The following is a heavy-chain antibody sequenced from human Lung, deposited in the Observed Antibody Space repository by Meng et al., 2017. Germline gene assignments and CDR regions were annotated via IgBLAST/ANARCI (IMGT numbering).Heavy chain of an antibody. CDR2: INRDGTKP. D-gene: IGHD1-1*01. CDR3: TNDRLNH. J-gene: IGHJ1*01. Sequence: VQLGEYGGGLFPPGGSLRLSCAASGFTFTDHWMHWVRQGPGKGLVWVSRINRDGTKPTYADSVKGRFTISRDNAKNTLYLQMNNLRAEDTAFYYCTNDRLNHWGQGALVTISS. V-gene: IGHV3-74*01. CDR1: GFTFTDHW.